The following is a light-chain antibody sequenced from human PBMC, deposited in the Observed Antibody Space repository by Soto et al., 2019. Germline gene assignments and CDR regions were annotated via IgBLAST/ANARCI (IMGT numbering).Light chain of an antibody. Sequence: IVLTQSPGTLSLSPGQRATLSCRASQNVGTYLAWYQQKPGQAPILLIYDASNRATGVPARFSGSGSGTDFTLTTSNAEPEDFAVYYCQQGYNRPTFGQGTRLEIK. CDR2: DAS. CDR3: QQGYNRPT. CDR1: QNVGTY. V-gene: IGKV3-11*01. J-gene: IGKJ5*01.